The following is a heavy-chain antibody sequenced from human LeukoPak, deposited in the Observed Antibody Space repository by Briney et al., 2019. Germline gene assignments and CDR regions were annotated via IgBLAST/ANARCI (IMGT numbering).Heavy chain of an antibody. CDR1: GDTLTGYY. CDR2: FDPNTGAT. Sequence: ASVKVSCKASGDTLTGYYIHWVRQAPRQGLEWMGCFDPNTGATHYAQKFQGRVTMTRDTSIDTDFLELWSLISDDTALYYCAGYTVVRGLTLSAFDIWGQGTMVTVSS. CDR3: AGYTVVRGLTLSAFDI. V-gene: IGHV1-2*02. D-gene: IGHD3-10*01. J-gene: IGHJ3*02.